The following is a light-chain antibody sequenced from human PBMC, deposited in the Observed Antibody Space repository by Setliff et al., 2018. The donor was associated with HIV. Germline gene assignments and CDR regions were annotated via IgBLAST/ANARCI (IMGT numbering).Light chain of an antibody. J-gene: IGLJ1*01. Sequence: QSALTQPASVSGSPGQSITISCTGTSSDVGGYNYVSWYQQHPGKAPNLMIYDVSNRPSGVSNRFSGSKSGNTASLTISVLQAEDEADYYCSSYTSSSSDVFGTGTKVTVL. CDR1: SSDVGGYNY. CDR2: DVS. CDR3: SSYTSSSSDV. V-gene: IGLV2-14*03.